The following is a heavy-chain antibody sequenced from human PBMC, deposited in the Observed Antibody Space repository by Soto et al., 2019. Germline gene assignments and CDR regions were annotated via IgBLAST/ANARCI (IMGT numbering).Heavy chain of an antibody. V-gene: IGHV3-7*03. D-gene: IGHD3-3*01. CDR2: IKQDGSQK. CDR3: ARDHQFWTGYSTIRFDS. Sequence: GGSLRLSCATSGFTFRNYWMSWVRQAPGKGLEWVATIKQDGSQKYYVDSVKDRFTISRDNPKNSLSLQMHSLRAEDTAVYYCARDHQFWTGYSTIRFDSWGHGTLVTVSS. J-gene: IGHJ5*01. CDR1: GFTFRNYW.